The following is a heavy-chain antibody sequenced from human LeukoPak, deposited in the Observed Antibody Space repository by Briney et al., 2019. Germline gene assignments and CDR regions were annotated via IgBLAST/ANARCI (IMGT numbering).Heavy chain of an antibody. D-gene: IGHD1-14*01. CDR3: ARDFKSVWYKDYYYGMDV. Sequence: GGSLRLSCAASGFTFSSYSMNWVRQAPGKGLEWVSYISSSSSTIYYADSVKGRFTISRDNAKNSLYLQMNSLRDEDTAVYYCARDFKSVWYKDYYYGMDVWGQGTTVTVSS. CDR1: GFTFSSYS. J-gene: IGHJ6*02. CDR2: ISSSSSTI. V-gene: IGHV3-48*02.